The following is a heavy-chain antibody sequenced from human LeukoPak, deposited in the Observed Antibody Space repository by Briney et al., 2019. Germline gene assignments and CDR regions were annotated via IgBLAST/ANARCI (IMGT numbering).Heavy chain of an antibody. CDR2: LSYDGSNK. J-gene: IGHJ4*02. CDR3: ARCGDTYGFGRFDY. V-gene: IGHV3-30*04. Sequence: GGSLRLSCAASGFSFSSYTTHWVRQAPGKGLEWVAVLSYDGSNKYYADSVKGRFTISRDNSKNTLYLQMNSLRVEDTAVYYCARCGDTYGFGRFDYWGQGTLVTVSS. D-gene: IGHD5-18*01. CDR1: GFSFSSYT.